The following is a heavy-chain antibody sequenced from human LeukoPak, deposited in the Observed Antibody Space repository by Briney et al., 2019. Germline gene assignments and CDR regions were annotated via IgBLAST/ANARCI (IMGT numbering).Heavy chain of an antibody. CDR3: ARVSYRGGYDSDYYYGMDV. D-gene: IGHD5-12*01. CDR1: GGSISSYY. V-gene: IGHV4-59*01. CDR2: IYYSGST. Sequence: SETLSLTCTVSGGSISSYYCSWIRQPPGKGLELIGYIYYSGSTNYNPSLKSRVTISVDTSKNQFSLKLSSVTAADTAVYYCARVSYRGGYDSDYYYGMDVWGQGTTVTVSS. J-gene: IGHJ6*02.